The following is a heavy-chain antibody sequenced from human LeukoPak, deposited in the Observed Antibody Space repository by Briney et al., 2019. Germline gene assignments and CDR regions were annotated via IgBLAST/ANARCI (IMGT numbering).Heavy chain of an antibody. J-gene: IGHJ4*02. CDR3: ARHSSGWSFDY. D-gene: IGHD3-22*01. Sequence: GGSLRLSCAASGFTYSDYYMSRIRQAPGKGLEWLSYIISSGTTIYYADSVKGRFTVSRDNAKNSLHLQMNRLRAEDTAVYYCARHSSGWSFDYWGQGTLVTVSS. CDR1: GFTYSDYY. CDR2: IISSGTTI. V-gene: IGHV3-11*04.